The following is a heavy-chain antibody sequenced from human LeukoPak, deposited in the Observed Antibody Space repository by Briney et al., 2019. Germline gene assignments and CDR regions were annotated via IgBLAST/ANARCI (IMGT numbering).Heavy chain of an antibody. CDR3: ARSRQDYGSGSYPLDY. CDR2: ISSSSSYT. D-gene: IGHD3-10*01. V-gene: IGHV3-11*06. CDR1: GFTFSDYY. J-gene: IGHJ4*02. Sequence: GGSLRLSCAASGFTFSDYYMSWIRQAPGKGLEWVSYISSSSSYTNYADSVKGRFTISRDNAKNSLYLQMNSLRAEDTAVYYCARSRQDYGSGSYPLDYWGQGILVTVSS.